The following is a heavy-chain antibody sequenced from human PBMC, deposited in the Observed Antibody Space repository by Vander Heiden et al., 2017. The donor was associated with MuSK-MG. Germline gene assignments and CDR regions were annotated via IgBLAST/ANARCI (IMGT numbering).Heavy chain of an antibody. Sequence: QVQLVQSGAEVKKPGASVKVSCKASGYTFTSYAMHWVRQAPGQRLEWMGWINAGNGNTKYSKKFQGRVTITRDTSASTAYRELSSLRSEETAVYYCARDKAPGSRGSPLYYFDYWGQGTLVTVSS. CDR2: INAGNGNT. CDR1: GYTFTSYA. CDR3: ARDKAPGSRGSPLYYFDY. D-gene: IGHD3-10*01. J-gene: IGHJ4*02. V-gene: IGHV1-3*01.